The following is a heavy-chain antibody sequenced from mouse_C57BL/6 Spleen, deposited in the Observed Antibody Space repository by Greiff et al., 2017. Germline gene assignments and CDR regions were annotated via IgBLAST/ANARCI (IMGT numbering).Heavy chain of an antibody. J-gene: IGHJ2*01. CDR1: GYTFTDYE. D-gene: IGHD2-4*01. Sequence: QVQLQQSGAELVRPGASVTLSCKASGYTFTDYEMHWVKQTPVHGLEWIGAIAPDTGGTAYNQQFKGQATLTADKSSSTANMELRSLTSEDSAVYYCTRWDYDGDYWGQGTTLTVST. V-gene: IGHV1-15*01. CDR3: TRWDYDGDY. CDR2: IAPDTGGT.